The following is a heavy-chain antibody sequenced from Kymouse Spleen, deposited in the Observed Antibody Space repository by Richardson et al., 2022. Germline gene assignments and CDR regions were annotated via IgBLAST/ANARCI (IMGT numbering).Heavy chain of an antibody. CDR2: IYYSGST. D-gene: IGHD3-9*01. CDR3: ARRMTGSPHYGMDV. V-gene: IGHV4-59*01. CDR1: GGSISSYY. Sequence: QVQLQESGPGLVKPSETLSLTCTVSGGSISSYYWSWIRQPPGKGLEWIGYIYYSGSTNYNPSLKSRVTISVDTSKNQFSLKLSSVTAADTAVYYCARRMTGSPHYGMDVWGQGTTVTVSS. J-gene: IGHJ6*02.